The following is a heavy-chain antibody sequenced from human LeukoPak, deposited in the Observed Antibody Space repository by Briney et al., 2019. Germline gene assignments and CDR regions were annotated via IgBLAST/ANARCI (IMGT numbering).Heavy chain of an antibody. CDR3: ARLFQSLGYCSGGSCYSGWFDP. CDR1: SEPFIGYY. Sequence: SETLSLTFAVYSEPFIGYYWSWIRQPPGKGLEWIGEINHSGSTNYNPSLKSRVTISVDTSKNQFSLKLSSVTAADTAVYYCARLFQSLGYCSGGSCYSGWFDPWGQGTLVTVSS. CDR2: INHSGST. V-gene: IGHV4-34*01. J-gene: IGHJ5*02. D-gene: IGHD2-15*01.